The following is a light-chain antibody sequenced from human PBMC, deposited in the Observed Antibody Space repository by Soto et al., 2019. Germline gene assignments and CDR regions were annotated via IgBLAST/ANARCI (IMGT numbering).Light chain of an antibody. CDR1: QGISNY. J-gene: IGKJ1*01. V-gene: IGKV1-27*01. CDR2: SAS. Sequence: DIQMTQSPSSLSASVGDKVTITCRASQGISNYLAWYQQKPGKVPTLLIYSASTLQSGVPSRFSGSGSGTAFTHTISSLQPEDVATYYCQRYDSAPWTFGQGTKVEIK. CDR3: QRYDSAPWT.